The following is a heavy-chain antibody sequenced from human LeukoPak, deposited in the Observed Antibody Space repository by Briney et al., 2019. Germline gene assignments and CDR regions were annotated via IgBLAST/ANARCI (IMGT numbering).Heavy chain of an antibody. CDR3: ANYPAAGADY. V-gene: IGHV3-23*01. CDR2: ISGSGGST. D-gene: IGHD6-13*01. Sequence: GGSPRLSCAASGFTFSNYAMSWVRQAPGKGLEWVSAISGSGGSTYYADSVKGRFTISRDNSKNTLYLQMNSLRAEDTAVYYCANYPAAGADYWGQGTLVTVSS. CDR1: GFTFSNYA. J-gene: IGHJ4*02.